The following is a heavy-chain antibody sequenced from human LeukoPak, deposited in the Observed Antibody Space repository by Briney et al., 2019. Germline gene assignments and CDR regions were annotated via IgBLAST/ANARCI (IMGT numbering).Heavy chain of an antibody. CDR1: GFSFSSYA. CDR3: ARGGGYDGLYFDY. Sequence: SGGSLRLTCAASGFSFSSYAMSWVRQAPGKGLEWVSAISGSAGSTYSADSVKGRFTISRDNSKNTLYLQMNSLRGEDAAVYYCARGGGYDGLYFDYWGQGTLVTVPS. J-gene: IGHJ4*02. D-gene: IGHD6-19*01. V-gene: IGHV3-23*01. CDR2: ISGSAGST.